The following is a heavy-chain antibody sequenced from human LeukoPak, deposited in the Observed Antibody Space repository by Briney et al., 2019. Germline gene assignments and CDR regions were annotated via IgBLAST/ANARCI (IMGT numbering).Heavy chain of an antibody. V-gene: IGHV3-30*18. CDR2: ISYDGSNK. D-gene: IGHD5-18*01. CDR1: GFTFSSYG. Sequence: GRSLRLSCAASGFTFSSYGMHWVRQAPGKGLEWVAVISYDGSNKYYADSVKGRFTISRDNSKNTLYLQMNSLRAEDTAVYYCAKARTPHTTAMVILDVWGQGTTVTVSS. J-gene: IGHJ6*02. CDR3: AKARTPHTTAMVILDV.